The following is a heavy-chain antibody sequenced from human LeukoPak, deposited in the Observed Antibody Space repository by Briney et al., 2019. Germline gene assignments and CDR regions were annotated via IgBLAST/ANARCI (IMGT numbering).Heavy chain of an antibody. CDR3: ARDVIAVAGTSRDY. CDR2: INPSGGST. Sequence: ASVKVSCKASGHTFTSYYMHRVRQAPGQGLEWMGIINPSGGSTSYAQKFQGRVTVTRDTSTSTVYMELSSLRSEDTAVYYCARDVIAVAGTSRDYWGQGTLVTVSS. V-gene: IGHV1-46*01. D-gene: IGHD6-19*01. CDR1: GHTFTSYY. J-gene: IGHJ4*02.